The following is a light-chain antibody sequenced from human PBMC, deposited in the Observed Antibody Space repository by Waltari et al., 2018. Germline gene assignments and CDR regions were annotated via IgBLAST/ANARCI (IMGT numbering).Light chain of an antibody. CDR1: QSVSSGY. Sequence: EIVLTQSPGTLSLSPGERATLPRRASQSVSSGYLAWYQQEPGQAPRLLIYGASNRAAGIPDRFSGGGSGTDFTLTISRLEPEDFAVYYCQHYRSSPPPFGQGTNVEIK. V-gene: IGKV3-20*01. CDR3: QHYRSSPPP. J-gene: IGKJ1*01. CDR2: GAS.